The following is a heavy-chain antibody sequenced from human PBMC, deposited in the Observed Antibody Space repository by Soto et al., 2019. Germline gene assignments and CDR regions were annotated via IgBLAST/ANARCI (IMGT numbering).Heavy chain of an antibody. CDR2: ISSSSSYI. D-gene: IGHD6-19*01. J-gene: IGHJ5*02. CDR3: ARARIAVAEGARLPFDP. V-gene: IGHV3-21*01. Sequence: LGGSLRLSCAASGFTFSSYSMNWVRQAPGKGLEWVSSISSSSSYIYYADSVKGRFTISRDNAKNSLYLQMNSLRAEDTAVYYCARARIAVAEGARLPFDPCGQGTLVTVS. CDR1: GFTFSSYS.